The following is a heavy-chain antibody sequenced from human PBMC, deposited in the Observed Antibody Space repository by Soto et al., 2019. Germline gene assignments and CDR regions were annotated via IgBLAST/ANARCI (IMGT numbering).Heavy chain of an antibody. Sequence: EVQLVESGGGLVKPGGSLRLSCAASGFTFSSYSMNWVRQAPGKGLEWVSSISSSSSYIYYADSVKGRFTISRDNAKNSLYPQMNSLRAEDTAVYYCARDGLVNNDYWGQGTLVTVSS. V-gene: IGHV3-21*01. CDR1: GFTFSSYS. J-gene: IGHJ4*02. CDR3: ARDGLVNNDY. D-gene: IGHD6-6*01. CDR2: ISSSSSYI.